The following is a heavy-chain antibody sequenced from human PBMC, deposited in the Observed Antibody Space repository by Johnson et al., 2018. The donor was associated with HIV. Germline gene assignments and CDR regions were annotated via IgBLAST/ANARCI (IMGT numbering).Heavy chain of an antibody. D-gene: IGHD3-3*01. J-gene: IGHJ3*02. CDR1: GFTFSSYG. Sequence: QVQLVESGGGVVQPGRSLRLSCAASGFTFSSYGMHWVRQAPGKGLEWVAVIWYDGSNKYYEDSVKGRFTISRDNSKNTLYLQMNSLKTEDSAVYYCTTRVTVVIISSDAFDIWGQGTMVTVSS. V-gene: IGHV3-33*01. CDR2: IWYDGSNK. CDR3: TTRVTVVIISSDAFDI.